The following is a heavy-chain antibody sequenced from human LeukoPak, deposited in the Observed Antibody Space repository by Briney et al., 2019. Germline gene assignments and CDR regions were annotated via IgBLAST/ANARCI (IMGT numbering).Heavy chain of an antibody. D-gene: IGHD1-26*01. CDR1: GYSISSGYY. Sequence: PSETLSLTCTVSGYSISSGYYWGWIRQPPGKGLEWIGYIYNSGSTNYNPSLKSRVTISVDTSKSQFSLKLRSVTAADTAVYYCARLYSGSYFDYWGQGTLVTVSS. J-gene: IGHJ4*02. CDR3: ARLYSGSYFDY. V-gene: IGHV4-61*01. CDR2: IYNSGST.